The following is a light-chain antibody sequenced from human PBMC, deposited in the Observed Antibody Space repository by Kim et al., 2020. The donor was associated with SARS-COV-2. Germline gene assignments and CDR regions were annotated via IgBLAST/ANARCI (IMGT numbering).Light chain of an antibody. CDR1: SSDVGCYNY. Sequence: QSVTISCTGTSSDVGCYNYVSWYQQHPGKAPKLMIYDVSKRPSGVPDRFSGSKSGNTASLTISGLQAEDEADYYCCSYAGSYTLRVFGGGTQLTVL. CDR2: DVS. CDR3: CSYAGSYTLRV. V-gene: IGLV2-11*01. J-gene: IGLJ2*01.